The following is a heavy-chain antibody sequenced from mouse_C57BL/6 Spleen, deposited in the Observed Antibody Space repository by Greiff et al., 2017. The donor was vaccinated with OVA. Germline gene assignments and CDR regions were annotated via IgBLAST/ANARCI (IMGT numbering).Heavy chain of an antibody. Sequence: VMLVESGPGLVQPSQSLSITCTVSGFSLTSYGVHWVRQSPGKGLEWLGVIWSGGSTDYNAAFISRLSISKDNSKSQVFFKMNSLQADDTAIYYCARNGPTKDAMDYWGQGTSVTVSS. D-gene: IGHD1-1*01. V-gene: IGHV2-2*01. CDR1: GFSLTSYG. CDR3: ARNGPTKDAMDY. J-gene: IGHJ4*01. CDR2: IWSGGST.